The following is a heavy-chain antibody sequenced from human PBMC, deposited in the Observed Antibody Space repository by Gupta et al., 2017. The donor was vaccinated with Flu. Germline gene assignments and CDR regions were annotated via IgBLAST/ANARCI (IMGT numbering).Heavy chain of an antibody. CDR1: AFTVAGHS. Sequence: QLVESGGGLVKPGGSLRLSCTASAFTVAGHSMHWVRQAPGQGLEWVSAISDTSTYIYYADSVKGRFTVSRDNARNSLYLQMNSLRDEDTAMYYCARAYEPGARKAFGYWGQGTLVTVSS. CDR3: ARAYEPGARKAFGY. CDR2: ISDTSTYI. J-gene: IGHJ4*02. V-gene: IGHV3-21*01. D-gene: IGHD3-22*01.